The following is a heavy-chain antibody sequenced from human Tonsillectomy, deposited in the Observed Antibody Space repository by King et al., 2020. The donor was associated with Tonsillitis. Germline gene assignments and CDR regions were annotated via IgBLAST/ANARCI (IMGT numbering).Heavy chain of an antibody. J-gene: IGHJ4*02. CDR2: MYDSGAI. CDR1: GGSIGSSDHF. D-gene: IGHD1-26*01. CDR3: ARYVSGSFDY. V-gene: IGHV4-39*01. Sequence: LQLQESGPGVVKPSETLSLTCTVSGGSIGSSDHFWAWIRQPPGKGLEWIGYMYDSGAIFYNPSLQSRITISGGASENRFSLKLSSVTAADTAVYFCARYVSGSFDYWGQGALVTVSS.